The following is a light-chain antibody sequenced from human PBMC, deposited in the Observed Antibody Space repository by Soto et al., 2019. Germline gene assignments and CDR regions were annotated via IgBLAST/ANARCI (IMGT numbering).Light chain of an antibody. V-gene: IGKV1-39*01. CDR1: QNVRTY. CDR2: DSS. J-gene: IGKJ2*01. CDR3: QQCFFIPRT. Sequence: DVRMTQSPSSLSASVGDRVTITCRASQNVRTYLNWYQHKPGKAPTLLIFDSSDLESGVPARFSGSGSGTDFTLTISSLQSEDFATYYCQQCFFIPRTFGQGTKVEI.